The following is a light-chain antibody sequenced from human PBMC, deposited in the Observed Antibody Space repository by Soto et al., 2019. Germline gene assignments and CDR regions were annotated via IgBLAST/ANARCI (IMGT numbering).Light chain of an antibody. CDR3: CSYAGSSTVV. Sequence: QSALTQPDSVSGSPGQSITISCTGTSSDVGSYNLVSWYQQHPGKAPKLMIYEGSKRPSGVSNRVSGSKSGNTASLTISWLQADDEADYYFCSYAGSSTVVFGGGTKLTVL. J-gene: IGLJ2*01. CDR1: SSDVGSYNL. CDR2: EGS. V-gene: IGLV2-23*01.